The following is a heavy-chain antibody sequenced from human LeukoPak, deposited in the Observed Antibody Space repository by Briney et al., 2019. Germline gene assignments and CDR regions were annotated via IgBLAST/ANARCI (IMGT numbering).Heavy chain of an antibody. J-gene: IGHJ6*03. D-gene: IGHD3-16*01. CDR3: AGWGGSSPWYYYYMDV. CDR1: GLTFSSYS. CDR2: ISSSSSYI. V-gene: IGHV3-21*01. Sequence: GGSLRLSCAASGLTFSSYSMNWVRQAPGKGLEWVSSISSSSSYIYYADSVKGRSTISRDNAKNSLYLQMNSLRAEDTAVYYCAGWGGSSPWYYYYMDVWGKGTTVTVSS.